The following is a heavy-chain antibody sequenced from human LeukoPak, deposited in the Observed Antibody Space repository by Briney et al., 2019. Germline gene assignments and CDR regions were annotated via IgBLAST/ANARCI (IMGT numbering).Heavy chain of an antibody. CDR1: GGSISSSSYY. CDR3: ARLDTAYSSNWVDY. V-gene: IGHV4-61*02. J-gene: IGHJ4*02. D-gene: IGHD6-13*01. CDR2: IYTSGST. Sequence: PSETLSLTCTVSGGSISSSSYYWSWIRQPAGKRLEWIGRIYTSGSTNYNPSLKSRVTISVDTSKNQFSLKLTSVTAADTAVYYCARLDTAYSSNWVDYWGQGTLVTVSS.